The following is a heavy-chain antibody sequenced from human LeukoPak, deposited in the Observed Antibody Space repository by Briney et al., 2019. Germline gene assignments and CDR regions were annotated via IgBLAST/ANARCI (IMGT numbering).Heavy chain of an antibody. CDR2: ITTSDGNT. D-gene: IGHD3-22*01. CDR3: AKDGLMIAKGQLDY. CDR1: GFTFSSYT. J-gene: IGHJ4*02. V-gene: IGHV3-23*01. Sequence: GGSLRLSCAASGFTFSSYTMSWVRQAPGKGLEWVSTITTSDGNTYYADSVKGRFTISRDNSKNTLYLQMNSLRAEDTAVYYCAKDGLMIAKGQLDYWGQGTLVTVSS.